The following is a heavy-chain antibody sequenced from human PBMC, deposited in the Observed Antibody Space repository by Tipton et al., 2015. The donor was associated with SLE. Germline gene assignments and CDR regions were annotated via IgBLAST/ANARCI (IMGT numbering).Heavy chain of an antibody. V-gene: IGHV3-53*05. CDR1: GFTVNSIF. CDR2: IFTGGRT. J-gene: IGHJ1*01. Sequence: SLRLSCAASGFTVNSIFMSWVRQAPGKGLEWISVIFTGGRTYYADSVKGRFTISRDNSKNTMELQMNSLRLEDTAVYCCARGDSSSLVGYFQHWGQGTLVAVSS. D-gene: IGHD6-13*01. CDR3: ARGDSSSLVGYFQH.